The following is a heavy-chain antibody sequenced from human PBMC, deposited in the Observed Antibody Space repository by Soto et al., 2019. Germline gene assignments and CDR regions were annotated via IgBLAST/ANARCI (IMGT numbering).Heavy chain of an antibody. J-gene: IGHJ4*02. V-gene: IGHV3-30*04. Sequence: GGSLRLSCAASGFTFSSYTMHWVRQTPGKGLERVAVISYDGSDKYYADSVKGRFTISRDNSKNTLYLQMNSLRTEDTSVYYCARDSSYGFDYWGQGT. D-gene: IGHD5-18*01. CDR1: GFTFSSYT. CDR3: ARDSSYGFDY. CDR2: ISYDGSDK.